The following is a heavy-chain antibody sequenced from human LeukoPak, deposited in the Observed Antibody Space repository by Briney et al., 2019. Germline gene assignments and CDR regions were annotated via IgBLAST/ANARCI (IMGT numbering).Heavy chain of an antibody. J-gene: IGHJ5*02. D-gene: IGHD3-22*01. CDR2: IYYSGST. V-gene: IGHV4-31*03. CDR3: ARDAYYYDSSGKSLWFDP. CDR1: GXSIRSSSYY. Sequence: PSETLSLTCTVSGXSIRSSSYYWSWIRQHPGKGLEWIGYIYYSGSTYYNPSLKSRVTISVDTSKNQFSLKLSSVTAADTAVYYCARDAYYYDSSGKSLWFDPWGQGTLVTVSS.